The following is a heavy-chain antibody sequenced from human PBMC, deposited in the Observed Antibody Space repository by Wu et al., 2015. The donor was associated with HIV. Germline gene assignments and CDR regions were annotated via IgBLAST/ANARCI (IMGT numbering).Heavy chain of an antibody. J-gene: IGHJ6*02. CDR3: ARTRNYYFGMDV. Sequence: QVQMVQSGAEMKKPGSSVKVSCKASGTSWSHFALNWVRQAPGQGLEWMGWMNPYSGNPGYAQTFQGRVTMTRNVSTNTAYMELGSLRPDDTAEYYCARTRNYYFGMDVWGQGTTVTVSS. CDR2: MNPYSGNP. V-gene: IGHV1-8*02. CDR1: GTSWSHFA. D-gene: IGHD3/OR15-3a*01.